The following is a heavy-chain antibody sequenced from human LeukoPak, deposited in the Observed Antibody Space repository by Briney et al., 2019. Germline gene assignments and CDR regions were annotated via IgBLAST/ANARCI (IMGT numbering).Heavy chain of an antibody. D-gene: IGHD3-22*01. CDR3: ARDLVDDSSGYDSRGPSPGY. CDR1: AYTFTIYY. V-gene: IGHV1-46*01. J-gene: IGHJ4*02. CDR2: INPSGGST. Sequence: ASVTVSFTSSAYTFTIYYMHWVRQAPGQGLERMGIINPSGGSTSYAQKFQGRVTMTRDTSTSTVYMELSILRSEDTAVYYCARDLVDDSSGYDSRGPSPGYWGQGTLVTVSS.